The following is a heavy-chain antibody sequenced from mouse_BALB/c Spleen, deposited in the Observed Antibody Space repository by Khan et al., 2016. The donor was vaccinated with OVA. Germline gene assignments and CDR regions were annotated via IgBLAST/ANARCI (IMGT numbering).Heavy chain of an antibody. J-gene: IGHJ1*01. CDR1: GFSFTSYS. Sequence: EVELVESGGGLVRPGGSLKLSCAASGFSFTSYSMSWVRQTPEKRLEWVATISSGSTYTYYPDSVKGRFTISRDNAKTTLYFQMSSLKSEDTATYYCTRDGNYAHWYFDVWGAGTTVTVSS. D-gene: IGHD2-1*01. CDR2: ISSGSTYT. V-gene: IGHV5-6-4*01. CDR3: TRDGNYAHWYFDV.